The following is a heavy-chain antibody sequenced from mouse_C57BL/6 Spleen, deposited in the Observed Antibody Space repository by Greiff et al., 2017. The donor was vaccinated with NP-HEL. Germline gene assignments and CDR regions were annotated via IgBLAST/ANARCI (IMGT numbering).Heavy chain of an antibody. D-gene: IGHD2-12*01. J-gene: IGHJ4*01. Sequence: QVQLKQPGAELVRPGSSVKLSCKASGYTFTSYWMDWVKQRPGQGLEWIGNIYPSDSETHYNQKFKDKATLTVDKSSSTAYMQLSSLTSEDSAVYYCARTTSPMDYWGQGTSVTVSS. CDR3: ARTTSPMDY. V-gene: IGHV1-61*01. CDR2: IYPSDSET. CDR1: GYTFTSYW.